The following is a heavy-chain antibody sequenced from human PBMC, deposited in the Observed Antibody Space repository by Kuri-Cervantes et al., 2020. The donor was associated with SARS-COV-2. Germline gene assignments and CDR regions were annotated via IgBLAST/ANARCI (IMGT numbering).Heavy chain of an antibody. V-gene: IGHV4-59*12. Sequence: SETLSPTCTVAGGSISSYYWSWVRQPPGKGLEWIGNIYYSGSTNYNPSLKSRVTISVDTSKNQFSLKLSSVTAADTAVYYCARLNDFWSGYPYGMDGWGQGPRSPSP. D-gene: IGHD3-3*01. CDR3: ARLNDFWSGYPYGMDG. CDR1: GGSISSYY. CDR2: IYYSGST. J-gene: IGHJ6*02.